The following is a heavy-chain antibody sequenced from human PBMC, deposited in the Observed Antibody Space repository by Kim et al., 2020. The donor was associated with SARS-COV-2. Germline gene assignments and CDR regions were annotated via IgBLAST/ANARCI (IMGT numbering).Heavy chain of an antibody. D-gene: IGHD3-3*01. V-gene: IGHV1-18*01. Sequence: TNYAQKLQGRVTMTTDTSTSTAYMELRSLRSDDTAVYYCARFGAGKPFDYWGQGTLVTVSS. CDR2: T. J-gene: IGHJ4*02. CDR3: ARFGAGKPFDY.